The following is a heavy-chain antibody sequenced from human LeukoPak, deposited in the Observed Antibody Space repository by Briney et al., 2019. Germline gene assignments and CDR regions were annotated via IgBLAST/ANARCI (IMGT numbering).Heavy chain of an antibody. V-gene: IGHV5-51*01. CDR3: ARRVQLAQFIHDWFDP. CDR2: IHPALSTT. Sequence: GESLKISCRVSGDGFDNYWVGWVRHMPGEGLQWVAIIHPALSTTHYSRSLQGRVTISADKAINTAYLQWNSLRTSDTAIYYCARRVQLAQFIHDWFDPWGQGTLVTVTT. CDR1: GDGFDNYW. D-gene: IGHD5-24*01. J-gene: IGHJ5*02.